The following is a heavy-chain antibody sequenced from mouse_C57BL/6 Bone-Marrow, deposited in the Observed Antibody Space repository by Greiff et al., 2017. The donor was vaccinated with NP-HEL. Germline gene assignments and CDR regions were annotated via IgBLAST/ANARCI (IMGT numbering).Heavy chain of an antibody. CDR3: ARLDYYGSSYGDMDY. V-gene: IGHV1-19*01. CDR1: GYTFTDYY. J-gene: IGHJ4*01. D-gene: IGHD1-1*01. CDR2: INPYNGGT. Sequence: VHVKQSGPVLVKPGASVKMSCKASGYTFTDYYMNWVKQSHGKSLEWIGVINPYNGGTSYNQKFKGKATLTVDKSSSTAYMELNSLTSEDSAVYYCARLDYYGSSYGDMDYWGQGTSVTVSS.